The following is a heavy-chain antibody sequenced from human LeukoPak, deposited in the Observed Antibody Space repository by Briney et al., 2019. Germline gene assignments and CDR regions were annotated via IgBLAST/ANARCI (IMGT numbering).Heavy chain of an antibody. CDR3: AKDGGPYFDY. V-gene: IGHV3-23*01. Sequence: GGSLRLSCAASGFTFSNYAMSWVRQAPGKGLEWVSAIVGSGGSTYYADSVKGRFTISRDNPKNTLYLQMNSLRAEDTAVYYCAKDGGPYFDYWGQGTLVTVSS. CDR1: GFTFSNYA. CDR2: IVGSGGST. D-gene: IGHD3-3*01. J-gene: IGHJ4*02.